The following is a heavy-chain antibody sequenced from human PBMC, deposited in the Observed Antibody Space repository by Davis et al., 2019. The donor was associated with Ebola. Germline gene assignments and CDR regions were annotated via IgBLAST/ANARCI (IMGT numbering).Heavy chain of an antibody. J-gene: IGHJ6*04. Sequence: SETLSLTCTVSGGSISSGDYYWSWIRQPPGKGLEWIGYIYYSGSTYYNPSLKSRVTISVDTSKNQFSLKLSSVTAADTAVYYCVRVRGRFGEYGMDVWGKGTTVTVSS. D-gene: IGHD3-10*01. CDR3: VRVRGRFGEYGMDV. CDR2: IYYSGST. CDR1: GGSISSGDYY. V-gene: IGHV4-30-4*01.